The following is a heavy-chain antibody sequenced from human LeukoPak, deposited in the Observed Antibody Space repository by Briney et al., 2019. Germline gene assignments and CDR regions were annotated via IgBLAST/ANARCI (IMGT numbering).Heavy chain of an antibody. CDR2: ISGSGGRT. Sequence: PGGSLRLSCAASGFTVSTYAMSWVRQAPGKGLEWVSGISGSGGRTYYAGSVKGRFTISRDNSKNTLYLQMNRLRAEDTAVYYCAKDQGDYSSGWSIFDYWGQGSLVTVSS. J-gene: IGHJ4*02. CDR1: GFTVSTYA. CDR3: AKDQGDYSSGWSIFDY. V-gene: IGHV3-23*01. D-gene: IGHD6-19*01.